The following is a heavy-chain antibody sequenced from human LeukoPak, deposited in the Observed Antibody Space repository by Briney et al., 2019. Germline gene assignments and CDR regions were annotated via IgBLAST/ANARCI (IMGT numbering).Heavy chain of an antibody. CDR3: ARDYGGNSLLTFDY. J-gene: IGHJ4*02. V-gene: IGHV1-2*02. CDR2: INPNSGSK. Sequence: ASVKVYCKASGYTLTGYYMHWVRQAPGQGLAWMRWINPNSGSKNYAQKFQGRVTMTRDTSISTAYMELSRVRSDDTAVYYCARDYGGNSLLTFDYRGQGTLVTVSS. D-gene: IGHD4-23*01. CDR1: GYTLTGYY.